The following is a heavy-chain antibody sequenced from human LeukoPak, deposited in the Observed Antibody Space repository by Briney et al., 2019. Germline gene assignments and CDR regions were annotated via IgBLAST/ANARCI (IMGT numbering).Heavy chain of an antibody. CDR3: AKAVVVSTTRLGPFNT. D-gene: IGHD3-22*01. CDR1: GGSISSYY. CDR2: IYYSGST. V-gene: IGHV4-59*08. J-gene: IGHJ3*02. Sequence: SETLSLTCSVSGGSISSYYWSWVRQPPGKGLEWIGYIYYSGSTNYNPSLKSRVTISVDTSKNQFSLKLSSVTAADMAVYYCAKAVVVSTTRLGPFNTWGQGTMVTVSS.